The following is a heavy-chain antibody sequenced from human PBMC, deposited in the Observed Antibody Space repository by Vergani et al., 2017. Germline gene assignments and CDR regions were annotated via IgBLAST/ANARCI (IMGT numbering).Heavy chain of an antibody. CDR2: IWYDGSNK. J-gene: IGHJ3*02. CDR3: ARAPPGHDIAAAGWGAFDI. V-gene: IGHV3-33*01. CDR1: GFTFSSYG. D-gene: IGHD6-13*01. Sequence: QVPLVESGGGVVQPGRSLRLSCAASGFTFSSYGMHWVRQAPGKGLEWVAVIWYDGSNKYYADSVKGRFPISRDNSKNTLSLQMNSLRAEDTAVYDCARAPPGHDIAAAGWGAFDIWGQGTMVTVSS.